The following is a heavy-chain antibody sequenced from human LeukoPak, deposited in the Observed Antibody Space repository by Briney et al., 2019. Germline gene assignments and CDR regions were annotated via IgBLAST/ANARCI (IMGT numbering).Heavy chain of an antibody. CDR2: INPNSGGT. V-gene: IGHV1-2*02. D-gene: IGHD2-2*01. Sequence: ASAKVSCKASGYIFTDYYMHWVRQAPGQGLEWMGWINPNSGGTNYAQKFQGRVTMTRDTSISTAYMELSRLRSDDTAVYYCARWNGDIVVVPAGMDVWGQGTTVTVSS. CDR3: ARWNGDIVVVPAGMDV. J-gene: IGHJ6*02. CDR1: GYIFTDYY.